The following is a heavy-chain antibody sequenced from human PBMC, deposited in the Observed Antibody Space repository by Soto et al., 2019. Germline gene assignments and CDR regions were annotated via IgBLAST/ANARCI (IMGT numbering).Heavy chain of an antibody. J-gene: IGHJ4*02. Sequence: ASVKVSCKAPGYTFTGYYMHWVRQAPGQGLEWMGWINPNSGGTNYAQKFRGWVTMTRDTSISTAYMELSRLRSDDTAVYYCARAHHYYDSSGYSSSFDYWGQGTLVTVSA. CDR1: GYTFTGYY. CDR2: INPNSGGT. D-gene: IGHD3-22*01. CDR3: ARAHHYYDSSGYSSSFDY. V-gene: IGHV1-2*04.